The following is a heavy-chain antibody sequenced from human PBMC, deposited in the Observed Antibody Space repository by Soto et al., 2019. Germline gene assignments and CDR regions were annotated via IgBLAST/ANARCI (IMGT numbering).Heavy chain of an antibody. CDR1: GFTFHEYA. D-gene: IGHD5-12*01. CDR2: ISSDGDTI. J-gene: IGHJ6*02. V-gene: IGHV3-9*01. Sequence: EVQLIESGAGWVQPGTSLRVSCAASGFTFHEYAMHWVRQAPGKGLECVSGISSDGDTIAYADSVQGRFTVFRDNAKNSLYLQMNSLRAEDTALYYCPKGGYDLIYYFGMDVWGQGTTVTVAS. CDR3: PKGGYDLIYYFGMDV.